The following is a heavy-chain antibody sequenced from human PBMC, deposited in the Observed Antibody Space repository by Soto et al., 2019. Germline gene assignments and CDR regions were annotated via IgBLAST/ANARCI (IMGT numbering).Heavy chain of an antibody. CDR2: IYYSGST. D-gene: IGHD3-10*01. CDR3: ARARGFGELLFFWFDP. V-gene: IGHV4-31*03. CDR1: GGSISSGAYY. Sequence: PSETLSLTCSVSGGSISSGAYYWSWIRQHPGKGLEWIGYIYYSGSTYYNPSLKSRVTISVDTSKNQFSLKLSSVTAADTAVYYCARARGFGELLFFWFDPWGQVPLETFST. J-gene: IGHJ5*02.